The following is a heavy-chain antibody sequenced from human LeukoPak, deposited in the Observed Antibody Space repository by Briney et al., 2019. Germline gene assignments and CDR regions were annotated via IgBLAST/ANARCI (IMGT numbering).Heavy chain of an antibody. CDR3: ARDGPPLMTTVTTFGY. CDR1: GYTFTSYD. V-gene: IGHV1-8*03. J-gene: IGHJ4*02. CDR2: MNPNSGNT. Sequence: ASVKVSCKASGYTFTSYDINWVRQATGQGLEWMGWMNPNSGNTGYAQKFQGRVTITRNTSISTAYMELSSLRSEDTAVYYCARDGPPLMTTVTTFGYWGQGTLVTVSS. D-gene: IGHD4-11*01.